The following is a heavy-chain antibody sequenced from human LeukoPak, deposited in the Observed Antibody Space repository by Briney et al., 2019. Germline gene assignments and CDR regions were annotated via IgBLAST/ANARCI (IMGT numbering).Heavy chain of an antibody. V-gene: IGHV3-48*01. J-gene: IGHJ3*02. CDR3: ARDPGIAVAGTYAAFDI. CDR2: ISSSSSTI. D-gene: IGHD6-19*01. Sequence: GWSLRLSCAASGFTFSSYSMNWVRQAPGKGLEWVSYISSSSSTIYYADYVKGRFTISRDNAKNSLYLQMNSLRAEDTAVYYCARDPGIAVAGTYAAFDIWGQGTMVTVSS. CDR1: GFTFSSYS.